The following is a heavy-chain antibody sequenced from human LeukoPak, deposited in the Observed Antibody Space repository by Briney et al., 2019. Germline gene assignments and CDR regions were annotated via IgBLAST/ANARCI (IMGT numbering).Heavy chain of an antibody. D-gene: IGHD3-10*01. J-gene: IGHJ4*02. V-gene: IGHV3-15*01. CDR1: GFTFSNAW. CDR2: IKSKTDGGTT. Sequence: GGSLRLSCAASGFTFSNAWMSWVRQAPGKGLEWVGRIKSKTDGGTTDYAAPVKGRFTISRDDSKNTLYLQMNSLRAEDTAVYYCAKDLAYFGSGTYLNYFDYWGQGTLVTVSS. CDR3: AKDLAYFGSGTYLNYFDY.